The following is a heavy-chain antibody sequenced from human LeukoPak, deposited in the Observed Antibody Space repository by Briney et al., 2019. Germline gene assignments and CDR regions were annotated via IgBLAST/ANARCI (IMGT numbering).Heavy chain of an antibody. V-gene: IGHV3-48*03. Sequence: GGSRSPSCAASGFTFSSYEMNWVRQAPGKGLEWVSYISSSGSTIYYADSVKGRFTISRDNAKNSLYLQMNSLRAEDTAVYYCARVGWYSGHDFASKLDYWGQATLLTVSS. CDR1: GFTFSSYE. CDR3: ARVGWYSGHDFASKLDY. D-gene: IGHD5-12*01. CDR2: ISSSGSTI. J-gene: IGHJ4*02.